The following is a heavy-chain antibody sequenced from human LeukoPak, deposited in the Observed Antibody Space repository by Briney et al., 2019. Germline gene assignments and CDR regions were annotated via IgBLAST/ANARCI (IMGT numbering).Heavy chain of an antibody. CDR3: STGSFHFDQ. J-gene: IGHJ4*02. Sequence: ASVKVSCKVSGYTLTEVSMHWVRQAPGKGLEWMAGFHPEDGEAIYAQRLQGRVTLTEDTSSDTAYMELRSLRSEDTAVYYCSTGSFHFDQWGQGTLVTVSS. CDR1: GYTLTEVS. V-gene: IGHV1-24*01. CDR2: FHPEDGEA. D-gene: IGHD3-3*02.